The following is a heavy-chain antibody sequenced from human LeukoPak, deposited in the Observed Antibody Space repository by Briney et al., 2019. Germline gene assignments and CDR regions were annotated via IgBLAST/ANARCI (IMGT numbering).Heavy chain of an antibody. V-gene: IGHV3-30*04. CDR3: AKGVLSYYYMDV. Sequence: GGSLRLSCEASGFAFRSYAMHWVRQAPGKGLEWLTVISYDAKNIDYANSVEGRFTIFRDNSRRTVHLQMDSLRVEDTAVYFCAKGVLSYYYMDVWGKGTTVIVSS. D-gene: IGHD2/OR15-2a*01. CDR1: GFAFRSYA. CDR2: ISYDAKNI. J-gene: IGHJ6*03.